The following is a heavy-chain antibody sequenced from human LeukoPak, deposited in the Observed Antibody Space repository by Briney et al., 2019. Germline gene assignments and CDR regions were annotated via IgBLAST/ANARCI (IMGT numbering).Heavy chain of an antibody. D-gene: IGHD6-19*01. CDR1: GFTFSSYW. J-gene: IGHJ3*02. CDR3: AKDGRGIAVAGHDAFDI. Sequence: PGGSLRLSCAASGFTFSSYWMHWVRQAPGKGLEWVSAISGSGGSTYYADSVKGRFTISRDNSKNTLYLQMNSLRAEDTAVYYCAKDGRGIAVAGHDAFDIWGQGTMVTVSS. V-gene: IGHV3-23*01. CDR2: ISGSGGST.